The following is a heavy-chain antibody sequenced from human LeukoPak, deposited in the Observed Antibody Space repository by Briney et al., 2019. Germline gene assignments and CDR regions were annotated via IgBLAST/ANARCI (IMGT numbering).Heavy chain of an antibody. Sequence: SETLSLTCTVSGGSITNTNYYWSWVRQPPGKGLEWIGYIYDSGSTYYSPSLKSRVTISVGTSKNQFSLKLSSVTAADTAVYYCARGPMDSSSWPYYYYGLDVWGQGTTVTVSS. J-gene: IGHJ6*02. CDR1: GGSITNTNYY. CDR2: IYDSGST. D-gene: IGHD6-13*01. CDR3: ARGPMDSSSWPYYYYGLDV. V-gene: IGHV4-30-4*01.